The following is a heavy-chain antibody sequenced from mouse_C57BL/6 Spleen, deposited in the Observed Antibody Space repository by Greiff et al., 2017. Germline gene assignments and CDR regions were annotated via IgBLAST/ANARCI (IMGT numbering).Heavy chain of an antibody. CDR1: GYTFTSYW. D-gene: IGHD2-4*01. CDR2: LDPSDSYT. V-gene: IGHV1-50*01. J-gene: IGHJ2*01. Sequence: VQLQQPGAELVKPGASVKLSCKASGYTFTSYWMQWVHPRPGQGLEWIGELDPSDSYTNYNQKFKGKAPLTVDTSSSTAYMQLSSLTSEDSAVYYCARRVYYDYDGYYFDYWGQGTTLTVSS. CDR3: ARRVYYDYDGYYFDY.